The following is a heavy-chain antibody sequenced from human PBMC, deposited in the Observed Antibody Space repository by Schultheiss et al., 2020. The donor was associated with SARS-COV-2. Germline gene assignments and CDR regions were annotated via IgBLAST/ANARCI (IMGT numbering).Heavy chain of an antibody. CDR1: GYTFTSYG. CDR3: ARGGGLERRNYFDY. D-gene: IGHD1-1*01. Sequence: GESLKISCKASGYTFTSYGISWVRQAPGQGLEWMGWISAYNGNTNYAQKLQGRVTMTTDTSTSTAYMELRSLRSDDTAVYYCARGGGLERRNYFDYWGQGTLVTVSS. V-gene: IGHV1-18*04. J-gene: IGHJ4*02. CDR2: ISAYNGNT.